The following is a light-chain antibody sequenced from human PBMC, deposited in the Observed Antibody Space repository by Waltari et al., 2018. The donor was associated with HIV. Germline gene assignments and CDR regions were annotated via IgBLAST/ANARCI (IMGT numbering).Light chain of an antibody. CDR3: AVWDDDLNTCL. V-gene: IGLV1-44*01. Sequence: QSVLTQPPSVSGTPGQRVSIDCSGSHSNLGKITVNWFQQLPGTPPKVIIFNTSERPSGVPDRFSGSRSGTTASLVISVLQSEDEAEYYCAVWDDDLNTCLFGGGTKLTVL. CDR1: HSNLGKIT. CDR2: NTS. J-gene: IGLJ3*02.